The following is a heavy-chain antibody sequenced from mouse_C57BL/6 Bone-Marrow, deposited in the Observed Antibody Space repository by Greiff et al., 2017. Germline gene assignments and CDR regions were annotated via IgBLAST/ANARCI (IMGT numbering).Heavy chain of an antibody. CDR1: GFNIKDDY. Sequence: EVQLQQSGAELVRPGASVKWSCTASGFNIKDDYMHWVKQRPEQGLEWIGWIDPENGDTEYASKFQGKATITADTSSNTAYLQLSSLTSEDTAVYYCTTTVVDRYYFDYWGQGTTLTVSS. CDR2: IDPENGDT. D-gene: IGHD1-1*01. J-gene: IGHJ2*01. V-gene: IGHV14-4*01. CDR3: TTTVVDRYYFDY.